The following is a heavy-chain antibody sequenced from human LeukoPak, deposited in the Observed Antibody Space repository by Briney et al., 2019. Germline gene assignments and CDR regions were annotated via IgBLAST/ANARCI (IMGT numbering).Heavy chain of an antibody. CDR1: GFTFSSYG. CDR2: ISYDGSNK. CDR3: AGGDTAMDYYFDY. J-gene: IGHJ4*02. V-gene: IGHV3-30*03. Sequence: GGSLRPSCAASGFTFSSYGIHWVRQAPGKGLEWVAVISYDGSNKYYADSVKGRFIISRDNSKNTLYLQMNSLRAEDTAVYYCAGGDTAMDYYFDYWGQGTLVTVSS. D-gene: IGHD5-18*01.